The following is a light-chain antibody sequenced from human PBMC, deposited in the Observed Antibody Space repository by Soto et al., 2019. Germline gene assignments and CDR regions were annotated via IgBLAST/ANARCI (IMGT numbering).Light chain of an antibody. CDR3: QQYYSYPRT. J-gene: IGKJ4*02. V-gene: IGKV1-NL1*01. CDR1: QGVSTY. CDR2: AAS. Sequence: DIQMTQSPASLSVSVGERVTLTCLASQGVSTYLNWYQQKPGQAPRLLFSAASSRESGIPSRFSGSGAETDFTLTISSLESEDFAVYYCQQYYSYPRTFGGGTKVDIK.